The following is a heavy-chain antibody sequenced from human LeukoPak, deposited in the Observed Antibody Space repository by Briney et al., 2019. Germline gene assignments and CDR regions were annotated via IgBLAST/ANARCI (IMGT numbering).Heavy chain of an antibody. D-gene: IGHD3-10*01. V-gene: IGHV4-59*01. CDR2: IYYSGST. J-gene: IGHJ4*02. Sequence: SETLSLTCTVSGGSISSYYWSWTRQPPGKGLEWIGYIYYSGSTNYNPSLKSRVTISVDTSKNQFSLKLSSVTAADTAVYYCASTQRDYYGSGKYYFDYWGQGTLVTVSS. CDR3: ASTQRDYYGSGKYYFDY. CDR1: GGSISSYY.